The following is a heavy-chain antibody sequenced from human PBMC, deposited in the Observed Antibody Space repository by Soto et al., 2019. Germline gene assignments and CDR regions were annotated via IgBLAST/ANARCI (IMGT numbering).Heavy chain of an antibody. V-gene: IGHV3-21*04. CDR2: ISSSSSYI. CDR3: ARDLPGGNKAYYYYGMDV. CDR1: GFTFGSYN. Sequence: PGGSLRLSCAASGFTFGSYNMNWVRQAPGKGLERVSYISSSSSYIYYADSVKGRFTISRDNAKNSLYPQMNSLRAEDTDVYYCARDLPGGNKAYYYYGMDVWGQGTTVTVSS. D-gene: IGHD1-26*01. J-gene: IGHJ6*02.